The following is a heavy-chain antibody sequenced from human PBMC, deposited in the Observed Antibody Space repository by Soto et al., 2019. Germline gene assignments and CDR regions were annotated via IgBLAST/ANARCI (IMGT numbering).Heavy chain of an antibody. Sequence: SETLSLTCTVSGGSISSYYWSWIRQPPGKGLEWIGYIYYSGSTNYNPSLKSRVTISVDTSKNQFSLKLSSVTAADTAVYYCARLSLERQAFDYWGQGTLVTVSS. D-gene: IGHD1-1*01. CDR3: ARLSLERQAFDY. CDR1: GGSISSYY. V-gene: IGHV4-59*08. CDR2: IYYSGST. J-gene: IGHJ4*02.